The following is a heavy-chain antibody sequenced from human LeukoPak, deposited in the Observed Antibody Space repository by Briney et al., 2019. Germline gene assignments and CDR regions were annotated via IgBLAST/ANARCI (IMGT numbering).Heavy chain of an antibody. CDR3: ARAPFQGYMDV. J-gene: IGHJ6*04. CDR2: IYYSGST. D-gene: IGHD2/OR15-2a*01. Sequence: ETPSPPCAVSGGSISTFYLGWVRQPPREGREWIGYIYYSGSTNYNPSLKSRLSISVDTSKNQFSLKLRSVSDADTAAYYCARAPFQGYMDVWGKGTTVTVSS. CDR1: GGSISTFY. V-gene: IGHV4-59*01.